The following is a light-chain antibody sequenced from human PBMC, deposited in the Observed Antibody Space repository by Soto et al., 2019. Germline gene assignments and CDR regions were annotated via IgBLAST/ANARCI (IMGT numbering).Light chain of an antibody. Sequence: DIRLTQSPSFLSASVGDRVTITCRASQGISSYLAWYQQKPGKAPKLLIYAASTLQSGVPSRFSGSGSGTEFTLTINSLQPEDFATYYCQQLFSYPFTFGPETKVDIK. CDR1: QGISSY. CDR3: QQLFSYPFT. J-gene: IGKJ3*01. V-gene: IGKV1-9*01. CDR2: AAS.